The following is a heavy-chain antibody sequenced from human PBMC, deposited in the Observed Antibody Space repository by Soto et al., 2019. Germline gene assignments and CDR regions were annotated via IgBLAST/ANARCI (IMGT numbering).Heavy chain of an antibody. J-gene: IGHJ5*02. D-gene: IGHD6-19*01. V-gene: IGHV1-2*02. CDR1: GYTFSDYY. CDR2: INANSGGT. CDR3: ARVQIEVAGPT. Sequence: GASVKVSCKASGYTFSDYYMHWVRQAPGQGLEWMGWINANSGGTTYAPKFQGRVTMTRDTSISTAYMELSRLRSDDTAIYFCARVQIEVAGPTWGQGTLVTSPQ.